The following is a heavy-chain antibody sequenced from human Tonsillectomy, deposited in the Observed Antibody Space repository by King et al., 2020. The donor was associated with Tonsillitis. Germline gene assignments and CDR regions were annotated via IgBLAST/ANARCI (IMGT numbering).Heavy chain of an antibody. CDR1: GFTVSSNN. Sequence: VQLVESGGGLIQPGGSLRLSCAGSGFTVSSNNMNWVRQAPGKELEWVSVIYSGGSTNYAGSVKGRFTISRDNSKNTIYLQMNSLRAEDTAVYFCARDPKTTGDAFDLWGQGTMVIVSS. D-gene: IGHD1-1*01. V-gene: IGHV3-53*01. CDR2: IYSGGST. J-gene: IGHJ3*01. CDR3: ARDPKTTGDAFDL.